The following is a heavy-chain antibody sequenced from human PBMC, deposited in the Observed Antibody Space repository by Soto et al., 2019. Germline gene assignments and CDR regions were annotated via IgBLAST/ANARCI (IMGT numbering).Heavy chain of an antibody. CDR1: GYTFSNDG. V-gene: IGHV1-18*01. J-gene: IGHJ6*02. D-gene: IGHD3-10*01. Sequence: ASVKVSCKASGYTFSNDGINWVRQAPGQGLEWMGWISAYNGNTEYAQNFQGRVTMTTDTSTSTAYMELRSLRSDDTAVYSCARGGPTSADYYYGMDVWGLGTTVTVSS. CDR3: ARGGPTSADYYYGMDV. CDR2: ISAYNGNT.